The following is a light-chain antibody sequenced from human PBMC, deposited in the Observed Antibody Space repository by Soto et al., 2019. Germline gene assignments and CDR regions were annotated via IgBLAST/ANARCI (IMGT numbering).Light chain of an antibody. V-gene: IGKV1-5*03. J-gene: IGKJ2*01. Sequence: DIQMTQSPSTLSASVGDRVTITCRASQSISSRLAWYQQKPGKAPKLLIYRASTLESGVPSRFSDSGSGTEFTLTISSLQPDDFATYFCQEYDGHCAFGQGTKLEIK. CDR1: QSISSR. CDR3: QEYDGHCA. CDR2: RAS.